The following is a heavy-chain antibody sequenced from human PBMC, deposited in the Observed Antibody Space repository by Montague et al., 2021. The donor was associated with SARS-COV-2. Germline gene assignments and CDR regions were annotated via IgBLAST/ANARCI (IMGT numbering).Heavy chain of an antibody. V-gene: IGHV4-4*02. Sequence: SETLSLTCAVSGDSISSSNRWSWVRQPPGKGLEWIGEIYHSGRTNYNPSLKSRVTISVDKSKNQFSLKLSSVTAADTAVYYCASRGAGWFGSNPERFDYWGQGTLVTVSS. CDR1: GDSISSSNR. D-gene: IGHD3-10*01. J-gene: IGHJ4*02. CDR2: IYHSGRT. CDR3: ASRGAGWFGSNPERFDY.